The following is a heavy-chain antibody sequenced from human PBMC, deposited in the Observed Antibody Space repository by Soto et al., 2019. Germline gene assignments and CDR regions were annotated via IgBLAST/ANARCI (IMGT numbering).Heavy chain of an antibody. Sequence: GESLKISCKGSGYSFTSYWIGWVRQMPGKGLEWMGIIYPGDSDTRYSPSFQGQVTISSDASISAIYLHLSSLRASDTGMYYCARPIYSGYELIQPRAIDFRGKGIMVTLSS. CDR1: GYSFTSYW. V-gene: IGHV5-51*01. CDR2: IYPGDSDT. CDR3: ARPIYSGYELIQPRAIDF. D-gene: IGHD5-12*01. J-gene: IGHJ4*01.